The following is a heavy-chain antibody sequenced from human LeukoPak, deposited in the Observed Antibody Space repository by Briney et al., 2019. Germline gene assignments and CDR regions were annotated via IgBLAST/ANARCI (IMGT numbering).Heavy chain of an antibody. CDR2: IYHTGTT. Sequence: PSETLSLTCTVSGGSISSYYWGWIRQPPGKGLEWIGTIYHTGTTYYNPSLKSRVTISVDTSKNQFSLKLSSVTAADTAVYYCARSFSGSSWFDPWGQGTLVTVSS. J-gene: IGHJ5*02. D-gene: IGHD1-14*01. CDR1: GGSISSYY. V-gene: IGHV4-59*08. CDR3: ARSFSGSSWFDP.